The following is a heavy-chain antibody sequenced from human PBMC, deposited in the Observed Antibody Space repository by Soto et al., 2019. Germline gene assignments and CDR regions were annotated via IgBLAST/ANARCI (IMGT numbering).Heavy chain of an antibody. V-gene: IGHV4-39*01. Sequence: SETLSLTFPVSGRSISSSRNYWGRIRQPPGKGLGWIGSLYYSASTYYNPSLKSRVTISVDPSKNQFSLKLSSVTAAEAAGYYCARHSYHYDDSSCPIASDYGGQGTVDTVSS. CDR2: LYYSAST. D-gene: IGHD3-22*01. CDR1: GRSISSSRNY. J-gene: IGHJ4*02. CDR3: ARHSYHYDDSSCPIASDY.